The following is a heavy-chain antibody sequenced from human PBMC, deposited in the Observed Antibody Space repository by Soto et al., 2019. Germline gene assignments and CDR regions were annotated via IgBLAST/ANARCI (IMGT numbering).Heavy chain of an antibody. CDR3: ARVPRVESGYDLQPYYYYYGMDV. V-gene: IGHV1-69*06. D-gene: IGHD5-12*01. J-gene: IGHJ6*02. Sequence: SVKVSCKAYGGTFSSYAISWVRQARGQGVEWMGGIIPIFGTANYAQKFQGRVTITADKSTSTAYMELSSLRSEDTAVYYCARVPRVESGYDLQPYYYYYGMDVWGQGTTVTV. CDR2: IIPIFGTA. CDR1: GGTFSSYA.